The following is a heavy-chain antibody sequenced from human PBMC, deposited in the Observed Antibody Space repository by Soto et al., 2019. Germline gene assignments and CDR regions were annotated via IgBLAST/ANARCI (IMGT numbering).Heavy chain of an antibody. Sequence: ASVKVSCKASGYTFTSYGISWVRQAPGQGLEWMGWISAYNGNTNYAQKLQGRVTMTTDTSTSTAYMELRSLRSDDTAVYYCARANSGYYDSSGRRGYYFDYWGQGTLVTVSS. V-gene: IGHV1-18*01. J-gene: IGHJ4*02. D-gene: IGHD3-22*01. CDR1: GYTFTSYG. CDR3: ARANSGYYDSSGRRGYYFDY. CDR2: ISAYNGNT.